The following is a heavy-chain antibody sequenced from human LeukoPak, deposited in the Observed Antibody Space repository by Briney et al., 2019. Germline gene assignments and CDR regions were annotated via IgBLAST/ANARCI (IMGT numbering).Heavy chain of an antibody. D-gene: IGHD1-7*01. Sequence: SETLSLTCTVSGASISSYYWSWIRQPAGKALEWIGRIYVTGSTTYNPSLESRVTMSLDTSKNHFSLKLRSVTAADTAVYYRARDSGTTGEVKFDPWGQGTLVTVSS. CDR3: ARDSGTTGEVKFDP. V-gene: IGHV4-4*07. CDR1: GASISSYY. CDR2: IYVTGST. J-gene: IGHJ5*02.